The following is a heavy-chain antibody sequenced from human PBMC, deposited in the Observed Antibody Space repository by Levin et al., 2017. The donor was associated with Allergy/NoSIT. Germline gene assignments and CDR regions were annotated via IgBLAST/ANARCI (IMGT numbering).Heavy chain of an antibody. V-gene: IGHV4-30-4*01. CDR3: ARATAYYGMDV. CDR2: IYYSGTT. J-gene: IGHJ6*02. Sequence: PSETLSLTCNVSGGSISNNDYYWSWIRQPPGKGLEWIAHIYYSGTTFYNPSLKRRLNVSVATSQNQCSLKFSSLTAAHTAVYYCARATAYYGMDVWGQGTTVTVSS. CDR1: GGSISNNDYY. D-gene: IGHD2-21*02.